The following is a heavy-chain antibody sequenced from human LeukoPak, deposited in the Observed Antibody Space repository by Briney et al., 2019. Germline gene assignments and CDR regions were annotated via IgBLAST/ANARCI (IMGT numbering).Heavy chain of an antibody. J-gene: IGHJ4*02. Sequence: ASQTLSLTCTVSGGSISSGDYYWSWIRQPPGKGLEWIGYIYCSGSTYYNPSLKSQVTISVDTSKNQFSLKLSSVTAADTAVYYCARGRGILTGYPYWGQGTLVTVSS. CDR2: IYCSGST. CDR1: GGSISSGDYY. D-gene: IGHD3-9*01. CDR3: ARGRGILTGYPY. V-gene: IGHV4-30-4*01.